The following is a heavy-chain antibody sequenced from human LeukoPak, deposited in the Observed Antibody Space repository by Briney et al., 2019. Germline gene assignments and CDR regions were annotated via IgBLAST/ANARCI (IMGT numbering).Heavy chain of an antibody. J-gene: IGHJ4*02. CDR2: VSGSGGST. D-gene: IGHD5-12*01. Sequence: GGSLRLSCAASGFTFSSYAVSWVRQAPGKGLEWVSGVSGSGGSTYYADSVKGRFTISRDNSKNTLYLQMNSLRAEDTDVYYCAKDLDIVATITGNWGQGTLVTVSS. CDR1: GFTFSSYA. CDR3: AKDLDIVATITGN. V-gene: IGHV3-23*01.